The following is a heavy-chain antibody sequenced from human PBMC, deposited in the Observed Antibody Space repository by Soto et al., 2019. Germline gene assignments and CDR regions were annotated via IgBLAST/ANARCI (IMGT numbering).Heavy chain of an antibody. Sequence: SVKVSCKASGGTFSSYAISWVRQAPGQGLEWMGGIIPIFGTANYAQRFQGRVTITADESTSTAYMELSSLRSEDTAVYYCAGYCSGGSCYSFQNPIDYWGQGTLVTVSS. CDR3: AGYCSGGSCYSFQNPIDY. CDR1: GGTFSSYA. D-gene: IGHD2-15*01. CDR2: IIPIFGTA. J-gene: IGHJ4*02. V-gene: IGHV1-69*13.